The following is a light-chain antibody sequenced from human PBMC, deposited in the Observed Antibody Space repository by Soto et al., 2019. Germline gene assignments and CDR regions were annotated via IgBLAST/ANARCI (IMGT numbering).Light chain of an antibody. CDR3: QQYSSSPSIT. Sequence: EIVWTQSPGTLSLSPGERATLSCRASQSVSSGYLAWYQQKPGQAPRLLIYGASTRATGIPDRFSGSGSGTDFTLTISRLEPEDFAVYYCQQYSSSPSITFGQGTRLEIK. CDR1: QSVSSGY. J-gene: IGKJ5*01. V-gene: IGKV3-20*01. CDR2: GAS.